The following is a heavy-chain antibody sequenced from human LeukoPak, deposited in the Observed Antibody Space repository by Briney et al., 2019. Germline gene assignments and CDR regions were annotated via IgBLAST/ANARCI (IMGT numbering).Heavy chain of an antibody. CDR2: INAGNGNT. D-gene: IGHD1-26*01. CDR3: AREGAYIGGSYPFDY. V-gene: IGHV1-3*03. Sequence: ASVKVSCKASGCTFSSYAMHWVRQAPGQRLEWMGWINAGNGNTKFSHEFQGRVTITRDTSASTAYMELNSLRSEDMAVYYCAREGAYIGGSYPFDYWGQGTLVTVSS. CDR1: GCTFSSYA. J-gene: IGHJ4*02.